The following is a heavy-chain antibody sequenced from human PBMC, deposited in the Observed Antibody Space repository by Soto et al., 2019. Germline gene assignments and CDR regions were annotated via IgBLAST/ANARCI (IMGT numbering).Heavy chain of an antibody. Sequence: GGSLRLSCAASGFPFSTNWMHWVRQAPGKGLEWVSSISSSSSYIYYADSVKGRFTISRDNAKNSLYLQMNSLRAEDTAVYYCARGDRGGFDLWGHGTVVTVAS. CDR3: ARGDRGGFDL. V-gene: IGHV3-21*01. J-gene: IGHJ3*01. CDR1: GFPFSTNW. CDR2: ISSSSSYI. D-gene: IGHD3-10*01.